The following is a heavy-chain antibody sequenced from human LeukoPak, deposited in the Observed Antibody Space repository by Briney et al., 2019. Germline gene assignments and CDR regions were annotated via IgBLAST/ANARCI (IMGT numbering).Heavy chain of an antibody. CDR2: ISTNGGGT. V-gene: IGHV3-64*01. Sequence: GGSLRLSCAASGFTFSSYAMHWVRQTPGKGLEYVSAISTNGGGTYYANSVKGRFTISRDNSKSTLYLQMGSLRAEDMAVYFCARYCNGVTCYSGYDYWGQGTLVTVSS. CDR1: GFTFSSYA. D-gene: IGHD2-15*01. J-gene: IGHJ4*02. CDR3: ARYCNGVTCYSGYDY.